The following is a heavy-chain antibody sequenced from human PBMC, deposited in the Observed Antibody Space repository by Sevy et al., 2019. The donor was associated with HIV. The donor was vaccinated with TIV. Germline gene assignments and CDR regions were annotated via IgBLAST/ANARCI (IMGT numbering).Heavy chain of an antibody. D-gene: IGHD3-10*01. V-gene: IGHV3-48*02. Sequence: GGSLRLSCAASGFTFSSYSMNWVRQAPGKGLEWVSYISSSSTIYYADSVKGRFTISRDNAKNSLYLQMNSLRDEDTAGYYCARDHSLLWFGELLSEGGYFDYWGQGTLVTVSS. CDR1: GFTFSSYS. CDR2: ISSSSTI. J-gene: IGHJ4*02. CDR3: ARDHSLLWFGELLSEGGYFDY.